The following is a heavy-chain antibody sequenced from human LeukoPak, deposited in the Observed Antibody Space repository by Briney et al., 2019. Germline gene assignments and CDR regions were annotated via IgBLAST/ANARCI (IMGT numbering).Heavy chain of an antibody. CDR1: GGTFSSYA. CDR3: ARARLGDFWSGSLDY. D-gene: IGHD3-3*01. J-gene: IGHJ4*02. V-gene: IGHV1-69*13. Sequence: GASVKVSCKASGGTFSSYAISWVRQAPGQGLEWMGGIIPIFGTANYAQKFQGRVTITADESTSTAYMELSSLRSEDTAVYYCARARLGDFWSGSLDYWGQGTLVTVSS. CDR2: IIPIFGTA.